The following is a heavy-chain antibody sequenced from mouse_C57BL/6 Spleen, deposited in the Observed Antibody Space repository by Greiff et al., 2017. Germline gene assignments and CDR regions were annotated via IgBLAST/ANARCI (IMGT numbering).Heavy chain of an antibody. J-gene: IGHJ4*01. CDR1: GYTFTSYW. V-gene: IGHV1-74*01. D-gene: IGHD4-1*02. Sequence: QVQLQQPGAELVKPGASVKVSCKASGYTFTSYWMHWVKQRPGQGLEWIGRIHPSDSDTNYNQKFKGKATLTVDKSSSTAYMQLSSRTSEDSAVYYCAFPTGILYAMDYWGQGTSVTVSS. CDR3: AFPTGILYAMDY. CDR2: IHPSDSDT.